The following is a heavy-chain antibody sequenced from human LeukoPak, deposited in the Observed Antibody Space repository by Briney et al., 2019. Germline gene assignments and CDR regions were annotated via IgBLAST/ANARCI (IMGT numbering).Heavy chain of an antibody. V-gene: IGHV4-39*07. J-gene: IGHJ4*02. CDR3: ARERVYYDSRVVDY. CDR2: IYYSGST. D-gene: IGHD3-22*01. Sequence: KPSETLSLTCTVSGGSISSSSYYWGWIRQPPGKGLEWIGSIYYSGSTYYNPSLKSRVTISVDTSKNQFSLKLSSVTAADTAVYYCARERVYYDSRVVDYWGQGTLVTVSS. CDR1: GGSISSSSYY.